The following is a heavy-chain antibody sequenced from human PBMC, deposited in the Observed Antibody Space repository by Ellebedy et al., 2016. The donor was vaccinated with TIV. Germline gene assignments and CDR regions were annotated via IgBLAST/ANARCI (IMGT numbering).Heavy chain of an antibody. D-gene: IGHD6-13*01. V-gene: IGHV1-46*01. CDR3: ARERGIAALGTPNDAFDI. Sequence: AASVKVSCKASGYTFTSYSMHWVRQAPGQGLEWMGIINPSGGSTSYAQKFQGRVTMTRDTSTSTVYMELSSLRSEDTAVYYSARERGIAALGTPNDAFDIWGQGTMVTVSS. CDR1: GYTFTSYS. J-gene: IGHJ3*02. CDR2: INPSGGST.